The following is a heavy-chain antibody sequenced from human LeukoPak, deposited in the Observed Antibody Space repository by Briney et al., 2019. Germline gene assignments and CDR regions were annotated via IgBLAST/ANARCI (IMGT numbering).Heavy chain of an antibody. CDR1: GFTFSSYS. V-gene: IGHV3-21*01. Sequence: GGSLRLSCAASGFTFSSYSMNWVRQAPGKGLEWVSSTSSSSYIYYADSVKGRFTISRDNAKNSLYLQMNSLRAEDTAVYYCAREQSDAFDIWGQGTMVTVSS. J-gene: IGHJ3*02. D-gene: IGHD5-24*01. CDR2: TSSSSYI. CDR3: AREQSDAFDI.